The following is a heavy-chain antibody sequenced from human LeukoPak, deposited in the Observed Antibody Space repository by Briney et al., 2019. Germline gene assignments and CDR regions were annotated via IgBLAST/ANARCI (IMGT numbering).Heavy chain of an antibody. CDR3: TAAGNPMGIVGAGMDV. CDR1: GGTFSSYG. CDR2: IIPIVGIA. J-gene: IGHJ6*04. D-gene: IGHD2-2*03. Sequence: SVKVSCKASGGTFSSYGISWVRQAPGQGLEWMGRIIPIVGIANYAQKFQGRVMITADKSTSTAYMELSSLRSEDTAVYYCTAAGNPMGIVGAGMDVWGKGTTVTVSS. V-gene: IGHV1-69*04.